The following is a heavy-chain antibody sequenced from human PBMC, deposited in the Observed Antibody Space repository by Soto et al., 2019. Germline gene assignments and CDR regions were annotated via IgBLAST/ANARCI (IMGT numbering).Heavy chain of an antibody. J-gene: IGHJ6*02. Sequence: VSVEVSFKASGYTFTSYGISWVRQSPGQGLEWMGWISAYNGNTNYAQKLQGRVTMTTDTSTSTAHMELRSLRSDDTAVYYCATTSAGYSYGPDYYYYYGMDVWGQGTTVTVSS. V-gene: IGHV1-18*01. CDR2: ISAYNGNT. CDR1: GYTFTSYG. CDR3: ATTSAGYSYGPDYYYYYGMDV. D-gene: IGHD5-18*01.